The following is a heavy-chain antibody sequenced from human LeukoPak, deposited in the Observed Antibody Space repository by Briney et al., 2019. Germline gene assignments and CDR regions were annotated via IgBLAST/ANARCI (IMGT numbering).Heavy chain of an antibody. D-gene: IGHD2-15*01. J-gene: IGHJ4*02. Sequence: PGGSLRLSCAASGFTFSSYAMSWVRQAPGKGLEWVSAISGSGGSTYYADSVKGRFTISRDNSKNTLYLQMNSLRAEDTAVYYWGKVGSATKGSLCEYWGQGTLVTVSS. CDR2: ISGSGGST. CDR1: GFTFSSYA. V-gene: IGHV3-23*01. CDR3: GKVGSATKGSLCEY.